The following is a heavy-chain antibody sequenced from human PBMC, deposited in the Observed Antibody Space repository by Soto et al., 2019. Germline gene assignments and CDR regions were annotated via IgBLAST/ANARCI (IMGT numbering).Heavy chain of an antibody. CDR1: GFTFSSYA. D-gene: IGHD3-22*01. CDR3: AKDPDYYDSSGYLDY. J-gene: IGHJ4*02. Sequence: PGGSLRLSCAASGFTFSSYAMSWVRQAPGKGLEWVSAISGSGGSTYYADSVKGRFTISRDNSKNTLYLQMNSLRAEDTAVYYCAKDPDYYDSSGYLDYWGQGTLVTVSS. CDR2: ISGSGGST. V-gene: IGHV3-23*01.